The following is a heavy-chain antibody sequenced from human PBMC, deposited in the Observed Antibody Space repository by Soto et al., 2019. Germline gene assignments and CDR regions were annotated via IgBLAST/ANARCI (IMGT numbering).Heavy chain of an antibody. CDR1: GFTFSSYA. CDR2: ISGSGGST. J-gene: IGHJ4*02. Sequence: ASVKVSCAASGFTFSSYAMSWVRQAPGKGLEWVSAISGSGGSTYYADSVKGRFTISRDNSKNTLYLQMNSLRAEDTAVYYCAKGSVAGTGFDYWGQGTLVTVSS. D-gene: IGHD6-19*01. V-gene: IGHV3-23*01. CDR3: AKGSVAGTGFDY.